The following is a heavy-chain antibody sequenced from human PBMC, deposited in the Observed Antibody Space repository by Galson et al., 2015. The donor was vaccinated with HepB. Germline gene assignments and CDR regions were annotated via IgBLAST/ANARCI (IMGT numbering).Heavy chain of an antibody. V-gene: IGHV1-69*13. D-gene: IGHD1-7*01. CDR1: GGTFSSYA. CDR3: ARGTTGALQPRRGMDV. CDR2: IIPTFGTA. J-gene: IGHJ6*02. Sequence: SVKVSCKASGGTFSSYAISWVRQAPGQGLEWMGGIIPTFGTANYAQKFQGRVTITADESTSTAYMELSSLRSEDTAVYYCARGTTGALQPRRGMDVWGQGTTVTVSS.